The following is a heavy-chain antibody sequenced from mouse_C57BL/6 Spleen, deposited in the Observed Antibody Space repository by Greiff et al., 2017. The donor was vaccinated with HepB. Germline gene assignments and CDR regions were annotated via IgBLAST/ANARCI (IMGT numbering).Heavy chain of an antibody. V-gene: IGHV1-5*01. CDR3: TRRELGPAWFAY. J-gene: IGHJ3*01. D-gene: IGHD4-1*01. CDR1: GYTFTSYW. CDR2: IYPGNSDT. Sequence: EVQLQQSGTVLARPGASVKMSCKTSGYTFTSYWMHWVKQRPGQGLEWIGAIYPGNSDTSYNQKFKGKAKLTAVTSASTAYMELSSLTNEDSAVYYCTRRELGPAWFAYWGQGTLVTVSA.